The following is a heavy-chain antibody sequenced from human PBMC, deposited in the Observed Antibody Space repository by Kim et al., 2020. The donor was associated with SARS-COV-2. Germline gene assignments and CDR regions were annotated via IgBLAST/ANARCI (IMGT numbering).Heavy chain of an antibody. V-gene: IGHV4-34*01. CDR2: INHSGST. CDR1: GGSFSGYY. J-gene: IGHJ4*02. CDR3: ARQGWGPPLPRIAAAPVGY. D-gene: IGHD6-13*01. Sequence: SETLSLTCAVYGGSFSGYYWSWIRQPPGKGLEWIGEINHSGSTNYNPSLKSRVTISVDTSKNQFSLKLSSVTAADTAVYYCARQGWGPPLPRIAAAPVGYWGQGTLVTVSS.